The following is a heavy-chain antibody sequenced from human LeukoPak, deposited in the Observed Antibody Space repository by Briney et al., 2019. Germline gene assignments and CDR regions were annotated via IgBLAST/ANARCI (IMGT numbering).Heavy chain of an antibody. J-gene: IGHJ5*02. Sequence: PSETLSLTCTVSGGSISSHYWSWIRQPPGKGLEWIGYIYYSGSTNYNPSLKSRVTISVDTSKNQFSLKLSSVTAADTAVYYCARAPNYYGSGSYGDWFDPWGQGTLVTVSS. CDR2: IYYSGST. V-gene: IGHV4-59*11. D-gene: IGHD3-10*01. CDR1: GGSISSHY. CDR3: ARAPNYYGSGSYGDWFDP.